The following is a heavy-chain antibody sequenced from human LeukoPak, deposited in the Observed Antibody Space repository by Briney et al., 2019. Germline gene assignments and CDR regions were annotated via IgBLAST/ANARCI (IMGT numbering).Heavy chain of an antibody. CDR2: IYYSGST. CDR3: ARRVIAVAEDAFDI. CDR1: VGSLSSYF. D-gene: IGHD6-19*01. V-gene: IGHV4-59*01. J-gene: IGHJ3*02. Sequence: SGALSLTCIVSVGSLSSYFWSWIRQPPGRGREWVGYIYYSGSTNYNPSLKSRVTISVDSSKNQFSLKLSSVTAADTAVYYCARRVIAVAEDAFDIWGQGTMVTVSS.